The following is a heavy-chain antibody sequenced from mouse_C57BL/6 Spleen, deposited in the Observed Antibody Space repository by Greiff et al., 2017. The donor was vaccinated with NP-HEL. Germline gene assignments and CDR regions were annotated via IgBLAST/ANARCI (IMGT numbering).Heavy chain of an antibody. CDR1: GYTFTSYW. V-gene: IGHV1-50*01. D-gene: IGHD1-1*01. CDR3: ASLLRSDY. Sequence: QVQLQQSGAELVKPGASVKLSCKASGYTFTSYWMQWVKQRPGQGLEWIGEIDPSDSYTNYNQKFKGKATLTVDTSSSTAYMQLSSLTSEDSAVYYCASLLRSDYWGQGTTLTVSS. CDR2: IDPSDSYT. J-gene: IGHJ2*01.